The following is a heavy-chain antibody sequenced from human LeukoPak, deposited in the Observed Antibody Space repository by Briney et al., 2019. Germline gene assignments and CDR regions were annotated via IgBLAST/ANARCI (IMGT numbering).Heavy chain of an antibody. CDR3: AREYGSGSYGLDP. J-gene: IGHJ5*02. CDR2: ISTYHGNT. CDR1: GYVFTSYG. V-gene: IGHV1-18*01. Sequence: ASVKVSCKASGYVFTSYGFNWVRQAPGQGLEWMGWISTYHGNTNSAQKFQGRVTMTTDTSTSTAYMELRSLRSDDTAIYYCAREYGSGSYGLDPWGQGTLVTVSS. D-gene: IGHD3-10*01.